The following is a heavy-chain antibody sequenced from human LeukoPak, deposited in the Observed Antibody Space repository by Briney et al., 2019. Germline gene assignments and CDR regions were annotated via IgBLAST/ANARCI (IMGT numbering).Heavy chain of an antibody. D-gene: IGHD5-18*01. Sequence: PGGSLRLSCSASGFTFSTYAMHWVRQAPGKGLEYVSAISSNGGSTYYADSVKGRFTISRDNSKSTLYLQMSSLRAEDTAVYYCARDLNKGYSYGLYWGQGTLVTVSS. CDR3: ARDLNKGYSYGLY. V-gene: IGHV3-64D*09. CDR1: GFTFSTYA. J-gene: IGHJ4*02. CDR2: ISSNGGST.